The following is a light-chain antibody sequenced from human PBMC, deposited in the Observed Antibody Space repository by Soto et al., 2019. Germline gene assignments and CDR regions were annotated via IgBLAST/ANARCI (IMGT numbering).Light chain of an antibody. CDR1: QSISSY. CDR3: QQRSDRPPI. CDR2: DAS. Sequence: EIVLTQSPATLSLSPGERATLSCRASQSISSYLAWYQQKPGQAPRLLIYDASNRATGIPARFSGGGTGTDFTLTISSLEPEDFAVYYCQQRSDRPPIFGGGTKVEIK. V-gene: IGKV3-11*01. J-gene: IGKJ4*01.